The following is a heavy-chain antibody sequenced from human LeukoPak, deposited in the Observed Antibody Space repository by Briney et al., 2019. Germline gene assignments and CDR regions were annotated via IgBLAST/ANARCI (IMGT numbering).Heavy chain of an antibody. D-gene: IGHD3-10*01. CDR2: ITSSSSTI. CDR3: ARDFLGGSGY. J-gene: IGHJ4*02. V-gene: IGHV3-48*01. Sequence: PGGSLRLSCAASGFTFSSYSMNWVRQAPGKGLEWVSYITSSSSTIYYADPVKGRFTISRDNAKNSLYLQMNSLRAEDTAVYYCARDFLGGSGYWGQGTLVTVSS. CDR1: GFTFSSYS.